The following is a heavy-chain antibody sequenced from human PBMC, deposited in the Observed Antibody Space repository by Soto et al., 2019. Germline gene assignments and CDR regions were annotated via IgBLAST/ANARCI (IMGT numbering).Heavy chain of an antibody. J-gene: IGHJ4*03. V-gene: IGHV3-7*04. CDR2: IHMDAREK. CDR1: GFTFGSYW. CDR3: PRAPGYGPGSPVTHYFDS. Sequence: EVQLVESGGGLVQPGGSLRLSCAASGFTFGSYWMSWVRQAPGKGLEWLATIHMDAREKKYVDSVKGRFTMSRDNARAPLFLQRDGLRPEDPAVNSWPRAPGYGPGSPVTHYFDSGGHGARAT. D-gene: IGHD3-10*01.